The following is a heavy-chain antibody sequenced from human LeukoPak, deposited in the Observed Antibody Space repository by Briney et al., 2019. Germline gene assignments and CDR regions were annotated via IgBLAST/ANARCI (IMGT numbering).Heavy chain of an antibody. Sequence: PGRSLRLSCAASGFTLPTYALHWVRQAPGKGLEWVAVVSLDGSKKYYGDSVKGRFTVSRDNSRNTLYLQMNSLRGEDAAVYSCARGGIPTGPYYYFYYMDVWGKGTAVTVSS. CDR3: ARGGIPTGPYYYFYYMDV. J-gene: IGHJ6*03. V-gene: IGHV3-30*01. D-gene: IGHD3-10*01. CDR1: GFTLPTYA. CDR2: VSLDGSKK.